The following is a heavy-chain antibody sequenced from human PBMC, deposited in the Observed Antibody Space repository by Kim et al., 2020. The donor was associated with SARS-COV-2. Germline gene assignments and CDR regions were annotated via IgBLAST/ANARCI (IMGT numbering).Heavy chain of an antibody. J-gene: IGHJ5*02. Sequence: GESLKISCKGSGYSFTSYWISWVRQMPGKGLEWMGRIDPSDSYTNYSPSFQGHVTISADKSISTAYLQWSSLKASDTAMYYCARGTGIFGVVIQLFDPWGQGTLVTVSS. D-gene: IGHD3-3*01. CDR2: IDPSDSYT. CDR1: GYSFTSYW. V-gene: IGHV5-10-1*01. CDR3: ARGTGIFGVVIQLFDP.